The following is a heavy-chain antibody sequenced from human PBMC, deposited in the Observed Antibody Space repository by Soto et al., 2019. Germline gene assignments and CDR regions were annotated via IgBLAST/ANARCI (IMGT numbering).Heavy chain of an antibody. J-gene: IGHJ6*02. CDR2: ISSDGDNK. CDR1: GFTFSSYA. CDR3: ARGRVASPNYYYAVDV. V-gene: IGHV3-30-3*01. D-gene: IGHD2-15*01. Sequence: QVQLVESGGGVVQPGWSLRLSCAASGFTFSSYAVHWVRQAPGKGLEWVAVISSDGDNKYYTDSVKGRFTISRDNSKNTLYLQMNSLRPEDTAVYYCARGRVASPNYYYAVDVWGQGTTVTVSS.